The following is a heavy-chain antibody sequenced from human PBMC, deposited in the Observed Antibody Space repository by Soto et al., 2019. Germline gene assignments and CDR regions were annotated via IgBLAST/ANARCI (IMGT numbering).Heavy chain of an antibody. Sequence: QVQLQESGPRQVKPSGTLSLTCAVSGGSITASDWWSWVRQSPGKGLEWIGDIYHSGSTNYNPSLKSRVTISVDISNNQFSLELNSVTAADTAVYYGARGSGCSTTSCNLDYWGQGILVTVSS. J-gene: IGHJ4*02. CDR1: GGSITASDW. CDR2: IYHSGST. CDR3: ARGSGCSTTSCNLDY. D-gene: IGHD2-2*01. V-gene: IGHV4-4*02.